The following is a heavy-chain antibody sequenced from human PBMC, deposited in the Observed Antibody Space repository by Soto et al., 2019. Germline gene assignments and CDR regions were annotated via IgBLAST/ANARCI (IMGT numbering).Heavy chain of an antibody. CDR2: ISANNGNT. D-gene: IGHD4-17*01. CDR1: GYTFTSYG. Sequence: QVQLVQSGAEVKKPGASVKVSCKASGYTFTSYGISWVRQAPGQGLEWMGWISANNGNTNYAQKLQGRVTMTTDTSTSTXXXELXXXRSXXTXXXXXXXXXGDXFLFTLHYWGQGTLVTVSS. CDR3: XXXXGDXFLFTLHY. J-gene: IGHJ4*02. V-gene: IGHV1-18*01.